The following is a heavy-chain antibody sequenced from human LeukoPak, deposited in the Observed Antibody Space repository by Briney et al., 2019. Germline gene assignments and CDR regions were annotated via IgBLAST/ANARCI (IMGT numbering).Heavy chain of an antibody. Sequence: SVKVSCKASGYTFTGYYMHWVRQAPGQGLEWMGWINPNSGGTNYAQKFQGRVTMTRDTSISTAYMELGRLRSDDTAVYYCARVAYLTTSFDAFDIWGQGTMVTVSS. D-gene: IGHD4-17*01. CDR1: GYTFTGYY. V-gene: IGHV1-2*02. CDR2: INPNSGGT. J-gene: IGHJ3*02. CDR3: ARVAYLTTSFDAFDI.